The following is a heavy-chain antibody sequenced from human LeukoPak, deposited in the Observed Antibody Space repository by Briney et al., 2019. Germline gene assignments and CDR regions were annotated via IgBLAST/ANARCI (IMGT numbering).Heavy chain of an antibody. V-gene: IGHV3-7*03. Sequence: GGSLRLSCAASGFTLSTYWMRWVRQAPGKGLEWVASIKQDGSEKYYVDSVKGRFTISRDNAENSLYLQMNSLRAEGTAVYYCARVSSSRYFDYWGQGTLVTVSS. CDR2: IKQDGSEK. D-gene: IGHD6-19*01. CDR1: GFTLSTYW. CDR3: ARVSSSRYFDY. J-gene: IGHJ4*02.